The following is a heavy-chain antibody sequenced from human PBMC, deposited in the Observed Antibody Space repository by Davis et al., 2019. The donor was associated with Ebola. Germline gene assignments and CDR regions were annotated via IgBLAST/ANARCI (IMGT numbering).Heavy chain of an antibody. CDR1: GFIFGSYW. V-gene: IGHV3-74*03. CDR2: INSDGSGT. J-gene: IGHJ3*02. D-gene: IGHD1-26*01. Sequence: GESLKISCAASGFIFGSYWMHWVRQVPGKGLVWVSRINSDGSGTTYADSVKGRFTISRDNAMNTLYLQMNGLRVEDTAIYYCAKDTSNIWFDIWGQGTMVTVSS. CDR3: AKDTSNIWFDI.